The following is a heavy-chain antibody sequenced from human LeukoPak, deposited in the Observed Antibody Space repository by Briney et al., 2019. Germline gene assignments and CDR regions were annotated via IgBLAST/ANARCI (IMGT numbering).Heavy chain of an antibody. CDR2: IYYSGST. Sequence: SETLSLTCTVSGGSISSYYWSWIRQPPGKGLEWIGYIYYSGSTNYNPSLKSRVTISVDTSKNQFSLKLSSATAADTAVYYCARAIYGDYLPFDYWGQGTLVTVSS. D-gene: IGHD4-17*01. J-gene: IGHJ4*02. CDR1: GGSISSYY. CDR3: ARAIYGDYLPFDY. V-gene: IGHV4-59*01.